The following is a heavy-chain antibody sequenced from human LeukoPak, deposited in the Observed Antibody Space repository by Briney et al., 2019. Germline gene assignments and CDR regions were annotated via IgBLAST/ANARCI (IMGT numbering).Heavy chain of an antibody. CDR2: IYYSGST. Sequence: PSETLSLTCTVSGGSISSYYWSWIRQHPGKGLEWIGYIYYSGSTYYNPSLKSRVTISVDTSKNQFSLKLSSVTAADTAVYYCARAYSSGWPVYWGQGTLVTVSS. V-gene: IGHV4-59*06. J-gene: IGHJ4*02. CDR3: ARAYSSGWPVY. CDR1: GGSISSYY. D-gene: IGHD6-19*01.